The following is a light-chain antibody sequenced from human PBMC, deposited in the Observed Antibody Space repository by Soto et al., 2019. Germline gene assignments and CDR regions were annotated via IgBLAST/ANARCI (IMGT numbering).Light chain of an antibody. Sequence: QSALTQPASVSGSPGQSITISCTGTSSDVGSYNYVSWYQQHPGKAPKLMIYEVNNRPSGVSNHFSSSKSGNTASLTISGLHAEDEANYYCSSYTSISTRVFGGGTQLTVL. J-gene: IGLJ3*02. CDR2: EVN. CDR1: SSDVGSYNY. CDR3: SSYTSISTRV. V-gene: IGLV2-14*01.